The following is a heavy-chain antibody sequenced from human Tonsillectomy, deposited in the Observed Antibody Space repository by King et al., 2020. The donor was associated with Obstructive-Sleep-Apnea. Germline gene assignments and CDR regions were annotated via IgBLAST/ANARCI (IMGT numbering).Heavy chain of an antibody. J-gene: IGHJ4*02. CDR1: GGSISSSSYY. Sequence: LQLQESGPGLVKPSETLSLTCTVSGGSISSSSYYWGWIRQPPGKWLEWIGNIYYSGSTYYNPSLKSRVTISVDTSKNQFSLKLSSVTAADTAVYYCARGRWLEYYFDYWGQGTLVTVSS. D-gene: IGHD6-19*01. CDR2: IYYSGST. CDR3: ARGRWLEYYFDY. V-gene: IGHV4-39*07.